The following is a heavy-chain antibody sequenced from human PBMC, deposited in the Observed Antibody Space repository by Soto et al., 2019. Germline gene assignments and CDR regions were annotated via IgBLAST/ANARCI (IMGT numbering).Heavy chain of an antibody. V-gene: IGHV3-23*01. CDR2: ISGSGGRT. CDR3: AKDGRGDYFYY. D-gene: IGHD2-15*01. J-gene: IGHJ4*02. CDR1: GFTFTSYA. Sequence: GGSLTLSCAASGFTFTSYAMSWVRQAPGKVLEWVSAISGSGGRTYYADSVKGRFTISRDNSKNTLYQQMNSLRAEDTAVDYCAKDGRGDYFYYWGQGPLVTVSS.